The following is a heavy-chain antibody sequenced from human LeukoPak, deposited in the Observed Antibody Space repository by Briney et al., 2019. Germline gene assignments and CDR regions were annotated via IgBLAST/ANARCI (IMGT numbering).Heavy chain of an antibody. J-gene: IGHJ4*02. V-gene: IGHV4-59*08. CDR2: IYYSGGT. D-gene: IGHD6-13*01. CDR3: ATTGATSPYSASWFNIEY. CDR1: GGSVTSYY. Sequence: SETLSLTCTVSGGSVTSYYCNWVRQPPGRGLEWIGYIYYSGGTNYNPSLESRVTTSLDTAKNQFSLKLRSVTAEDTAVYYCATTGATSPYSASWFNIEYWGQGTLVTVSS.